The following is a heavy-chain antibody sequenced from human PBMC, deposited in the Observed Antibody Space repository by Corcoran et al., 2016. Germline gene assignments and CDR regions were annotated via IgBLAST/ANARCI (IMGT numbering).Heavy chain of an antibody. J-gene: IGHJ4*02. CDR2: ISSSSSYI. CDR1: GFTFSSYS. CDR3: ASGWLRPGNFDY. D-gene: IGHD3-10*01. V-gene: IGHV3-21*01. Sequence: EVQLVESGGGLVKPGGSLRLSCAASGFTFSSYSMNWVRQAPGKGLEWVSSISSSSSYIYYADSVKGRFTISRDNAKNSLYLQMNSLRAEDTAVYYCASGWLRPGNFDYWGQGTLVTVSS.